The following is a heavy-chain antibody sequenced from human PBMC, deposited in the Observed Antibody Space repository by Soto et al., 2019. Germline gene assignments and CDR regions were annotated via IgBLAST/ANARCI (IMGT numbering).Heavy chain of an antibody. J-gene: IGHJ4*02. D-gene: IGHD2-8*01. Sequence: SETLSLTCPVSGGSISSYYWSWIRQPPGKGLEWIGYIYYSGSTNYNPSLKSRVTISVDTSKNQFSLKLSSVTAADTAVYYCAGIGDCTNGVCYKSTPFDYWGQGTLVTVSS. V-gene: IGHV4-59*08. CDR3: AGIGDCTNGVCYKSTPFDY. CDR1: GGSISSYY. CDR2: IYYSGST.